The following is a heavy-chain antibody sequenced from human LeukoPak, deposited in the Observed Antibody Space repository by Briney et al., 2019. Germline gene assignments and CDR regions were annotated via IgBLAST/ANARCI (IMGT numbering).Heavy chain of an antibody. CDR2: LSYDGSLK. J-gene: IGHJ4*02. CDR3: ATSIERSTWGSHALDF. Sequence: GTSLRLSCTGSGFTFSDSGMHWVRQAPGKGLEWMAILSYDGSLKYYADSVKGRFTISRDNPKNTLYLQMNSLRVEDTAVYYCATSIERSTWGSHALDFWGQGTLVTVSS. D-gene: IGHD3-16*01. V-gene: IGHV3-30*04. CDR1: GFTFSDSG.